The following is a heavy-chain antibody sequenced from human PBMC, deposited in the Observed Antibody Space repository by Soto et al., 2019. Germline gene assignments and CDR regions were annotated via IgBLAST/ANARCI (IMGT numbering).Heavy chain of an antibody. J-gene: IGHJ4*02. CDR2: ISTYHGYA. CDR3: ARNGSGTYYTGPDY. D-gene: IGHD3-10*01. V-gene: IGHV1-18*04. Sequence: QVQLVQSGAEVKKPGASVKVSCKASGYTFNNYGISWVRQAPGQGLEWMGWISTYHGYANYAQNVQGRVTMTTDTSTTTADMELRSLRSDDTAVYYCARNGSGTYYTGPDYWGQGTLVTGSS. CDR1: GYTFNNYG.